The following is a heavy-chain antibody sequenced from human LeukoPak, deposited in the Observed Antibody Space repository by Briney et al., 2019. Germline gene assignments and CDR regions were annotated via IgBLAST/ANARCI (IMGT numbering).Heavy chain of an antibody. CDR3: ARRVRGVVIFSRAQGSFDL. J-gene: IGHJ3*01. D-gene: IGHD3-10*01. V-gene: IGHV1-8*01. CDR1: GYTFTNYD. Sequence: ASVKVSCKASGYTFTNYDINWVRQATGQGLEWMGWMHPSNGDTGYAQKFQGRVTMTRNTSTTTAYMELSSLRSDDAAVYYCARRVRGVVIFSRAQGSFDLWGQGTLVTVSS. CDR2: MHPSNGDT.